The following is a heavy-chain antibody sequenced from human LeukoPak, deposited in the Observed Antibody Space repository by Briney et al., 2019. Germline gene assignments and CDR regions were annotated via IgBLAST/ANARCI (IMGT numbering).Heavy chain of an antibody. CDR1: GDSISGFY. Sequence: SETLSLTCTVSGDSISGFYWSWIRPAAGKGLEWIGHIYTSGSTNYNPSLKSRVTMSVDMSKNQFSLKLRSVTAADTAVYYCAREPSYYYYYYMDVWGKGTTVTVSS. CDR3: AREPSYYYYYYMDV. CDR2: IYTSGST. V-gene: IGHV4-4*07. J-gene: IGHJ6*03.